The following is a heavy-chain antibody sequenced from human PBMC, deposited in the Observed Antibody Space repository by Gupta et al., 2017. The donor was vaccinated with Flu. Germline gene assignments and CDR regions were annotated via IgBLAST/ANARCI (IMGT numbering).Heavy chain of an antibody. CDR3: TRYSFGYSDY. CDR2: INTDGSTI. Sequence: EVQRVKSEGVLVQPGEYLRLCCAASGFTFSSYWMVWVRQAPGKGLVLVSRINTDGSTISYADSVKGRFTISRDNAKNTLYLQMNNLSAEDTAMYHCTRYSFGYSDYWGQGTLVTVSS. J-gene: IGHJ4*02. D-gene: IGHD5-18*01. CDR1: GFTFSSYW. V-gene: IGHV3-74*01.